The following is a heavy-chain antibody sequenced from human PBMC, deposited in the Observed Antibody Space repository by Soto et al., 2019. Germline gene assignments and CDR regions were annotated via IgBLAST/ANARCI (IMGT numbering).Heavy chain of an antibody. Sequence: SVKVSCKASGGTFSSYAISWVRQAPGQGLEWMGGIIPIFGTANYAQKFQGRVTITADESTSTAYMELSSLRSEDTAVYYCARDSGGFYNWFDPWGQGTLVTVSS. CDR2: IIPIFGTA. J-gene: IGHJ5*02. V-gene: IGHV1-69*13. CDR1: GGTFSSYA. CDR3: ARDSGGFYNWFDP. D-gene: IGHD6-25*01.